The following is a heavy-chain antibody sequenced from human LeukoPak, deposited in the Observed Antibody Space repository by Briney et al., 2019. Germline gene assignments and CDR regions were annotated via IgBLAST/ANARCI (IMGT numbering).Heavy chain of an antibody. CDR3: ARGSSGWYGGFDY. Sequence: PSETLSLTCTVSGGSISSSSYYWSWIRQPPGKGLEWIGYIYYSGSTNYNPSLKSRVTISVDTSKNQFSLKLSSVTAADTAVYYCARGSSGWYGGFDYWGQGTLVTVSS. CDR2: IYYSGST. D-gene: IGHD6-19*01. CDR1: GGSISSSSYY. J-gene: IGHJ4*02. V-gene: IGHV4-61*01.